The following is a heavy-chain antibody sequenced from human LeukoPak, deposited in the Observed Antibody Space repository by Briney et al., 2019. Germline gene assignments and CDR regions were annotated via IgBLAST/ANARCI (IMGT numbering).Heavy chain of an antibody. CDR2: IYYSGST. D-gene: IGHD3-22*01. V-gene: IGHV4-59*01. CDR3: ARVVRTMIVVVITKSAYFDY. CDR1: GGSISSYY. Sequence: PSETLSLTCTVSGGSISSYYWSWIRQPPGKGLEWIGYIYYSGSTNCNPSLKSRVTISVDTSKNQFSLKLSSVTAADTAVYYCARVVRTMIVVVITKSAYFDYWGQGTLVTVSS. J-gene: IGHJ4*02.